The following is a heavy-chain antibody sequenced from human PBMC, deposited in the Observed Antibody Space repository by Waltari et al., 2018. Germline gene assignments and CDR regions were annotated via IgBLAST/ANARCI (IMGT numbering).Heavy chain of an antibody. CDR3: AREHDFWSGYSYYYDGMDV. CDR2: IIPIFGTA. CDR1: GGTFSSYA. V-gene: IGHV1-69*12. Sequence: QVQLVQSGAEVKKPGSSVKVSCKASGGTFSSYAISWVRQAPGQGLEWMGGIIPIFGTANYAQKFQGRVTITADESTSTAYMELSSLRSEDTAVYYCAREHDFWSGYSYYYDGMDVWGQGTTVTVSS. J-gene: IGHJ6*02. D-gene: IGHD3-3*01.